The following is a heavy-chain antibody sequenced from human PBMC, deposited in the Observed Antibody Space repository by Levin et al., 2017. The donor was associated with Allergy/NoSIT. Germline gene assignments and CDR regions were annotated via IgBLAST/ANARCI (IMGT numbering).Heavy chain of an antibody. CDR1: GFTFSSYG. J-gene: IGHJ4*02. V-gene: IGHV3-33*01. CDR2: IWYDGSNK. D-gene: IGHD5-24*01. Sequence: GGSLRLSCAASGFTFSSYGMHWVRQAPGKGLEWVAVIWYDGSNKYYADSVKGRFTISRDNSKNTLYLQMNSLRAEDTAVYYCAREEMPSPLVDYWGQGTLVTVSS. CDR3: AREEMPSPLVDY.